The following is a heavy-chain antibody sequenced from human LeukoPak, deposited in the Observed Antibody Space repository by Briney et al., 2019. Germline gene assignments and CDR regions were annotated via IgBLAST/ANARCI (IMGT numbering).Heavy chain of an antibody. D-gene: IGHD3-22*01. CDR2: INPNSGGT. CDR1: GYTFTGYY. Sequence: ASVKVSCKASGYTFTGYYMHWVRQAPGQGLEWMGWINPNSGGTNYAQKFQGRVTMTGDTSISTAYMELSRLRSDDTAVYYCARDKTRFTYYDSSGYYYGYWGQGTLVTVSS. J-gene: IGHJ4*02. CDR3: ARDKTRFTYYDSSGYYYGY. V-gene: IGHV1-2*02.